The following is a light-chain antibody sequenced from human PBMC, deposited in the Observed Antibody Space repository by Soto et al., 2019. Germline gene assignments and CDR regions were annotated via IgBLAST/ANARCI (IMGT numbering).Light chain of an antibody. CDR2: ATS. V-gene: IGKV1D-12*01. J-gene: IGKJ5*01. CDR3: QQARSFPVT. Sequence: DIQMTQSPSSLCGSLGGTVIITFRSSQDVGRWLSWYQQKPGKAPKILIFATSTLQSGVPSRFSGSGSGTDFTLTITSLQSEDFATYYCQQARSFPVTFGQGTRLEI. CDR1: QDVGRW.